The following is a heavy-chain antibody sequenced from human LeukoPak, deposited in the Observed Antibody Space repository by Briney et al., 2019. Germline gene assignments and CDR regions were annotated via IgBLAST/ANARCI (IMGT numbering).Heavy chain of an antibody. CDR1: GFTFTNYW. J-gene: IGHJ6*02. CDR2: ISSSSSYI. V-gene: IGHV3-21*01. CDR3: ARDDDCSGGSCYQYYYYYGMDV. Sequence: GGSLRLSCAASGFTFTNYWMSWVRQAPGKGLEWVSSISSSSSYIYYADSVKGRFTISRDNAKNSLYLQMNSLRAEDTAVYYCARDDDCSGGSCYQYYYYYGMDVWGQGTTVTVSS. D-gene: IGHD2-15*01.